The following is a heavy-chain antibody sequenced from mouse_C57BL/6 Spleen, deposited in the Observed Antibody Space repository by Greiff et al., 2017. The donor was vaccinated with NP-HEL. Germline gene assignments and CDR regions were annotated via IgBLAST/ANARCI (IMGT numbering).Heavy chain of an antibody. CDR2: ISYDGSN. CDR3: ASGPGLLYFDC. V-gene: IGHV3-6*01. CDR1: GYSITSGYY. D-gene: IGHD2-10*01. J-gene: IGHJ2*01. Sequence: EVQLVESGPGLVKPSQSLSLTCSVTGYSITSGYYWNWIRQFPGNKLEWMGYISYDGSNNYNPSLKNRITITRDTSKNQSFLKLTSVTTEDTATYYCASGPGLLYFDCWGQGTTLTVAS.